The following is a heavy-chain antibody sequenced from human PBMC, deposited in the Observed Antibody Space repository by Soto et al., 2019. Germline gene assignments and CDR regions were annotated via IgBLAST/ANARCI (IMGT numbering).Heavy chain of an antibody. Sequence: PSETLSLTCTVSGGSVSSDHWSWIRQPPGKGLEWIGYPYYDGSTNYNPSLKSRVTTSIDTSKNQFSLKLSSVTAADTAVYYCARTYYDFWSGYYGPPYGMDVWGQGTTVTVSS. J-gene: IGHJ6*02. CDR2: PYYDGST. V-gene: IGHV4-59*02. CDR3: ARTYYDFWSGYYGPPYGMDV. D-gene: IGHD3-3*01. CDR1: GGSVSSDH.